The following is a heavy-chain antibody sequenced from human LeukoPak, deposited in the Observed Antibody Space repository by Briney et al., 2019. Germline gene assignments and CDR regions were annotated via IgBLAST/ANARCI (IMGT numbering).Heavy chain of an antibody. V-gene: IGHV3-48*04. CDR1: GFTFSSYS. D-gene: IGHD6-13*01. J-gene: IGHJ3*02. CDR2: ISSSSSTI. CDR3: ARDAGYSSNWAFDI. Sequence: PGGSLRLSCAASGFTFSSYSMNWVRQAPGKGLEWVSYISSSSSTIYYADSVKGRFTISRDNAKNSLYLQMNSLRAEDTAVYYCARDAGYSSNWAFDIWGQGTMVTVSS.